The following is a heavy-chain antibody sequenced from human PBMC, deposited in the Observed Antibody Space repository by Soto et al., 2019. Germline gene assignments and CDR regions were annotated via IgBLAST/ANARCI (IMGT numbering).Heavy chain of an antibody. J-gene: IGHJ6*02. CDR2: ISGYNGNT. CDR1: GYTFSSYG. V-gene: IGHV1-18*01. Sequence: QVQLVQSGAEVKKPGASVKVSCKASGYTFSSYGISWVRQAPGQGLEWMGWISGYNGNTYYAQKFQCRVPMNTGTATSTAYLELRSLRSDDTAVYYCARDFYYDRRSPTRSGMDVWGQGTTVSVSS. CDR3: ARDFYYDRRSPTRSGMDV. D-gene: IGHD3-22*01.